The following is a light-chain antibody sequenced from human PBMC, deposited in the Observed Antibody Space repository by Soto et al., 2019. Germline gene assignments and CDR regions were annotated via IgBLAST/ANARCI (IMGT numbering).Light chain of an antibody. J-gene: IGKJ2*01. CDR1: QGISNY. Sequence: DIQKTQSPSSLSASVGDRVTITCRASQGISNYLDWYQQKPGKVPKLLIYAASTLQSGVPSRFIGSGSGTDFTLTISSLQPEDAATYYCHKYVDAPKTFGEGTKLEIK. CDR3: HKYVDAPKT. V-gene: IGKV1-27*01. CDR2: AAS.